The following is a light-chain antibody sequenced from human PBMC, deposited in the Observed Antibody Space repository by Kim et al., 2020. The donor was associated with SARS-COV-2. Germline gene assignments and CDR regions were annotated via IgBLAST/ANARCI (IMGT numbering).Light chain of an antibody. V-gene: IGKV3-20*01. CDR3: QQYVSSPWT. CDR2: GAS. Sequence: EDVLTQSPGTLSLSPGARATLSCRASQSISNNYVAWYHQKPGQAPRLLIYGASRRATGIPDRFSGSGSGTDFTLTISRLEPEDFAVYYCQQYVSSPWTFGQGTKVDIK. J-gene: IGKJ1*01. CDR1: QSISNNY.